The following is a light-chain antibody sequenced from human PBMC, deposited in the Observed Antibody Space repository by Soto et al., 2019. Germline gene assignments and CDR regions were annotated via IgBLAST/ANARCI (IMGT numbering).Light chain of an antibody. CDR2: AAS. Sequence: DIQMTQSPSSLSASVGDRVTITCRASQSIISYLNWYQQKPGKAPKLLIYAASSLQSGVPSRFSGSGSGTDFTLTISSLQPEDFATYYCQQSYSTPWFGQGTKVEIK. J-gene: IGKJ1*01. V-gene: IGKV1-39*01. CDR3: QQSYSTPW. CDR1: QSIISY.